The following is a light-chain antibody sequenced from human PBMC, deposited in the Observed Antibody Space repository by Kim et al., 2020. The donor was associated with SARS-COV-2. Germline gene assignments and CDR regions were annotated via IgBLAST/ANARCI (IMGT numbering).Light chain of an antibody. V-gene: IGKV1-5*01. CDR3: QQYDSLSS. CDR2: EAS. CDR1: QSIRSW. J-gene: IGKJ2*01. Sequence: LSASAGDRATDACRASQSIRSWLAWYQQKPGKAPKLLIHEASILEDGVPSRFSGSGYGTDFTLTISGLQPDDSATYYCQQYDSLSSFGQGTKLEI.